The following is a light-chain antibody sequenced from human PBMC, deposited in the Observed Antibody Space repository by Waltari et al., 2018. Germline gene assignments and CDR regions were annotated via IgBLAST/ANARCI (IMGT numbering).Light chain of an antibody. V-gene: IGKV1-6*01. J-gene: IGKJ3*01. Sequence: AIQMTQSPSSLSASVGDRVTITCRAIHDIRNDLAWYQQKPGRVPKLLIFGASSLQSGVTSRFSGSGSGTDFTLTISSLQPEDFATYYCLQDDSYPYTLGPGTKVDVK. CDR2: GAS. CDR1: HDIRND. CDR3: LQDDSYPYT.